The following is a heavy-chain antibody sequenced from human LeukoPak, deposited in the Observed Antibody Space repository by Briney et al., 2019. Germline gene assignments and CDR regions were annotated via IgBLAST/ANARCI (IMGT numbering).Heavy chain of an antibody. J-gene: IGHJ4*02. CDR3: ARPDCSGGSCYWVWLDY. D-gene: IGHD2-15*01. V-gene: IGHV3-30*03. Sequence: PGGSLRLSCGASGFTFSSYSMHWARQAPGKGLEWVAVISYDGSNKYYADSVKGRFTISRDNSKNTLYLQMNSLRAEDTAVYYCARPDCSGGSCYWVWLDYWGQGTLVTVSS. CDR2: ISYDGSNK. CDR1: GFTFSSYS.